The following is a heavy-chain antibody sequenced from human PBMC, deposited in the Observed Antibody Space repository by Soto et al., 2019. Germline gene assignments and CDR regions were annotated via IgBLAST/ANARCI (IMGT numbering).Heavy chain of an antibody. Sequence: QVQLVQSGAEVKKPGSSVKISCKASGGSFRTNAFSWVRQAPGQGLEWMRGIIPIFPTPDYAQKFQGRVTITADESTTTTYLALSSLTSEDTATYYCARDKDRQQLGGNYYYIMDIWGQGTTVTVSS. CDR2: IIPIFPTP. CDR1: GGSFRTNA. CDR3: ARDKDRQQLGGNYYYIMDI. D-gene: IGHD3-3*02. V-gene: IGHV1-69*12. J-gene: IGHJ6*02.